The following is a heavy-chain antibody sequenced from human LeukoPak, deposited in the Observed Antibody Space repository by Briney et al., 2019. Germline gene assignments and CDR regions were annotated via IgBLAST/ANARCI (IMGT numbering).Heavy chain of an antibody. CDR2: IGSSGGGI. J-gene: IGHJ4*02. D-gene: IGHD7-27*01. V-gene: IGHV3-23*01. CDR3: AIDPNWGTHS. CDR1: GFTFSTYT. Sequence: GGSLRLSCAASGFTFSTYTMCWVRHPPGKRLEWVSIIGSSGGGIHYADSVKGRFTISRDNSKNALYLQMNSLRVEDTAVYYCAIDPNWGTHSWGQGVLVTVSP.